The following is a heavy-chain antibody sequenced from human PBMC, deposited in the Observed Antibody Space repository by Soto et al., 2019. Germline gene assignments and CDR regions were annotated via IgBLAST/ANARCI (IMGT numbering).Heavy chain of an antibody. J-gene: IGHJ4*02. D-gene: IGHD6-25*01. V-gene: IGHV4-39*01. CDR1: GVSISTTHYL. Sequence: QLQLQESGPGLVTPSETLSLTCTVCGVSISTTHYLWGWVRQPPGKGLEWIGNIHYRGRTYYNPSLKGRVALSVTTPKNQFSLNLSSVTAADAAVYYCARQGGSGFDFWGQLNLVVVYS. CDR3: ARQGGSGFDF. CDR2: IHYRGRT.